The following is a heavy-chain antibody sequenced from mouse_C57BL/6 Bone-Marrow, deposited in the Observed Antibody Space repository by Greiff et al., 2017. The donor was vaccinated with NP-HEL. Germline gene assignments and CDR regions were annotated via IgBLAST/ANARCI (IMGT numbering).Heavy chain of an antibody. CDR2: ISDGGSYT. J-gene: IGHJ4*01. CDR1: GFTFSSYA. Sequence: EVKLVESGGGLVKPGGSLKLSCAASGFTFSSYAMSWVRQTPEKRLEWVATISDGGSYTYYPDNVKGRFTISRDNAKNNLYLQMSHLKSEDTAMYYCARDRIYYGNPNYWGQGTSVTVSS. CDR3: ARDRIYYGNPNY. V-gene: IGHV5-4*01. D-gene: IGHD2-1*01.